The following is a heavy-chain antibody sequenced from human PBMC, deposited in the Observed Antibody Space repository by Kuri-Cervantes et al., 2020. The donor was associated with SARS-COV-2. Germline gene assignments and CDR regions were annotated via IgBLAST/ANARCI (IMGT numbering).Heavy chain of an antibody. Sequence: KVSCKGSGYSCTSYWIGWVRQMPGKGLEWMGIIYPGDSDTRYSPSFQGQVTISADKSISTAYLQWSSLKASDTAMYYCARLSGVVVVPAAIRPSPIDAFDIWGQGTMVTVSS. CDR3: ARLSGVVVVPAAIRPSPIDAFDI. V-gene: IGHV5-51*01. J-gene: IGHJ3*02. CDR1: GYSCTSYW. CDR2: IYPGDSDT. D-gene: IGHD2-2*02.